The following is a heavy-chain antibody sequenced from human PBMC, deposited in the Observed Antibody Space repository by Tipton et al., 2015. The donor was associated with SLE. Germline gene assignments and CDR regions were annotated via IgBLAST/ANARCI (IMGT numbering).Heavy chain of an antibody. CDR3: ARIEGSLRLYYYYIDV. CDR1: GFIFSQYG. J-gene: IGHJ6*03. Sequence: SLRLSCAASGFIFSQYGMDWVRQAPGKGLEWVASIWNDGGNKYYADSVKGRFTISRDSSKNTLYLEMNSLRAEDTAIYYCARIEGSLRLYYYYIDVWGKGTTVTVSS. D-gene: IGHD3-9*01. CDR2: IWNDGGNK. V-gene: IGHV3-33*01.